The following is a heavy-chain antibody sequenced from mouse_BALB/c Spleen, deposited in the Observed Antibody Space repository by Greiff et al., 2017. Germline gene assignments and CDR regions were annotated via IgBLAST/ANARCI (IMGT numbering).Heavy chain of an antibody. J-gene: IGHJ2*01. CDR2: INPGSGGT. V-gene: IGHV1-54*01. D-gene: IGHD1-1*01. CDR1: GYAFTNYL. Sequence: VQLQQSGAELVRPGTSVKVSCKASGYAFTNYLIEWVKQRPGQGLEWIGVINPGSGGTNYNEKFKGKATLTADKSSSTAYMQLSSLTSDDSAVYFCARSGYGSSYAWFAYWGQGTTLTVSS. CDR3: ARSGYGSSYAWFAY.